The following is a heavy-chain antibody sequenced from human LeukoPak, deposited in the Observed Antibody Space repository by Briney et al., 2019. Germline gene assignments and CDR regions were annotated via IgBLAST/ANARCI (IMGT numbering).Heavy chain of an antibody. Sequence: SETLSLTCTVSGGSISSGSYYWSWIRQPAGKGLEWIGRIYTSGSTNYNPSLKSRVTISVDTSKNQFSLKLSSATAADTAVYYCARDEWYFDYWGQGTLVTVSS. CDR2: IYTSGST. J-gene: IGHJ4*02. CDR1: GGSISSGSYY. CDR3: ARDEWYFDY. V-gene: IGHV4-61*02. D-gene: IGHD3-3*01.